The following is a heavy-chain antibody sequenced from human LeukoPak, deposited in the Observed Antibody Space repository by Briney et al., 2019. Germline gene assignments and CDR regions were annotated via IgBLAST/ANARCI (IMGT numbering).Heavy chain of an antibody. CDR2: IYTSGST. CDR3: AREDRYCSGGSCYS. D-gene: IGHD2-15*01. Sequence: SETLSLTCTVPGGSISSGNYFWTWIRQPAEKGLEWIGRIYTSGSTEYNPSLQSRVTISLDTSKNQFSLKLSSVTATDTAVYHCAREDRYCSGGSCYSWGQGTLVTVSS. V-gene: IGHV4-61*02. CDR1: GGSISSGNYF. J-gene: IGHJ4*02.